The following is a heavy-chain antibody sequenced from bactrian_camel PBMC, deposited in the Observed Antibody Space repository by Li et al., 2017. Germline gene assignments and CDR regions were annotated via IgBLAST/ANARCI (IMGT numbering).Heavy chain of an antibody. V-gene: IGHV3S55*01. J-gene: IGHJ4*01. CDR3: AKEAVAERGGSWED. CDR1: QSHFA. Sequence: VQLVESGGGSVQAGGSLRLACEASQSHFAMAWFRQAPGKEREGVASFDVDRTIVYADAVKGRFTISRDNAKNTLYLQLNSLKSEDTGMYYCAKEAVAERGGSWEDWGQGTQVT. D-gene: IGHD6*01. CDR2: FDVDRTI.